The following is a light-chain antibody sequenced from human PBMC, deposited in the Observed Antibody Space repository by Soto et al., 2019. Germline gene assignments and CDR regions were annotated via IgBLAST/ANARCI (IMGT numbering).Light chain of an antibody. J-gene: IGLJ1*01. Sequence: QSVLSHPASVSGSPGQPITISCTGTSSDVGSFDSVAWYQHNPGKAPKLMIYDVSNRPSGVSSRFSGSKSGNTASLSISGLQTEDEANYYCSSFTTSTNIVFGTGTKVTXL. CDR1: SSDVGSFDS. V-gene: IGLV2-14*01. CDR3: SSFTTSTNIV. CDR2: DVS.